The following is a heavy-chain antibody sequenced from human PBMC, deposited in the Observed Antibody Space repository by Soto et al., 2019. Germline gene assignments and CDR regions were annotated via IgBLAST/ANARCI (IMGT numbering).Heavy chain of an antibody. D-gene: IGHD6-13*01. CDR1: GFAIRNNA. J-gene: IGHJ4*02. Sequence: QVQLVESGGGVVQPGRSLTLSCEASGFAIRNNAIHWVRQAPGKGLEWVAVISFEGSHKYYADSVKGRFTVSRDNSKNTVSLQMDRLTSEDSSLYYCVRSAGIAAAVSSQGVLWGQGTRVTVSS. CDR2: ISFEGSHK. CDR3: VRSAGIAAAVSSQGVL. V-gene: IGHV3-30-3*02.